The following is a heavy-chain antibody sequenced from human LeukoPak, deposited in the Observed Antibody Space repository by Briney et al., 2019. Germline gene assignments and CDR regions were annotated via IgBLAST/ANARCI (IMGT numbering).Heavy chain of an antibody. D-gene: IGHD2-2*01. CDR1: GGTFSSYA. J-gene: IGHJ6*02. V-gene: IGHV1-69*13. CDR3: ASLPAPLEVLDCTAV. CDR2: IIPIFGTA. Sequence: ASVKVCCKASGGTFSSYAISWVRQAPGQGLEWMGGIIPIFGTANYAQKFQGRGTITSDESTSTAYLELSRLRSRDTAVDFCASLPAPLEVLDCTAVWGQATTLTLS.